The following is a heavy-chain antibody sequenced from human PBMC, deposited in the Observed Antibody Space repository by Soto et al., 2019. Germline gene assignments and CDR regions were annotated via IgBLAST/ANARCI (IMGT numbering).Heavy chain of an antibody. CDR2: ISSSSSYI. Sequence: EVQLVESGGGLVKPGGSLRLSCAASGFTFSSYSMNWVRQAPGKGLEWVSSISSSSSYIYYAASVRGRITISRDNAKNSLYLQMNSLRAEDTAVYYCARGGNCGGDCYPNYYYYGMDVWGQGTTVTVSS. CDR3: ARGGNCGGDCYPNYYYYGMDV. V-gene: IGHV3-21*01. CDR1: GFTFSSYS. J-gene: IGHJ6*02. D-gene: IGHD2-21*02.